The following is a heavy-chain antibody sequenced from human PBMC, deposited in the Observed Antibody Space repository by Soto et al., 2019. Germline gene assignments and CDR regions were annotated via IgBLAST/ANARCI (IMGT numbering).Heavy chain of an antibody. CDR3: AVYCSGGSCYGSRDY. Sequence: ASVKVSCKASGYTFTSYGISWVRQAPGQGLEWMGWISAYNGNTNYAQKLQGRVTMTTDTSTSTAYMELRSLRSDDTAVYYCAVYCSGGSCYGSRDYWGQGTLVTVSS. CDR2: ISAYNGNT. J-gene: IGHJ4*02. V-gene: IGHV1-18*01. CDR1: GYTFTSYG. D-gene: IGHD2-15*01.